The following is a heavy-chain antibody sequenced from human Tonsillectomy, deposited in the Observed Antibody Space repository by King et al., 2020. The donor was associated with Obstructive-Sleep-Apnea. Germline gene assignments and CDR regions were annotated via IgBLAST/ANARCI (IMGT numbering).Heavy chain of an antibody. CDR2: IGTAGDT. CDR1: GFTFSSYD. V-gene: IGHV3-13*04. Sequence: QLVQSGGGLVQPGGSLRLSCAASGFTFSSYDMHWVRQATGKGLEWVSAIGTAGDTYYPGSVKGRFTISRENAKNSLYLQMNSLRAGDTAVYYCARAGVILAGGGAFDIWGQGTMVTVSS. D-gene: IGHD3-9*01. CDR3: ARAGVILAGGGAFDI. J-gene: IGHJ3*02.